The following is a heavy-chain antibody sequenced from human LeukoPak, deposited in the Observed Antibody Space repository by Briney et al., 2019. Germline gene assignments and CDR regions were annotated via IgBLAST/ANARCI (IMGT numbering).Heavy chain of an antibody. CDR3: ARDGGAYWFDP. Sequence: SETLSLTCTVSGGSASSGSYYWSWIRQPPGKGLEWIGYIYYSGSTNYNPSLKSRVTISVDTSKNQFSLKLSSVTAADTAVYYCARDGGAYWFDPWGQGTLVTVSS. CDR2: IYYSGST. J-gene: IGHJ5*02. CDR1: GGSASSGSYY. V-gene: IGHV4-61*01. D-gene: IGHD3-16*01.